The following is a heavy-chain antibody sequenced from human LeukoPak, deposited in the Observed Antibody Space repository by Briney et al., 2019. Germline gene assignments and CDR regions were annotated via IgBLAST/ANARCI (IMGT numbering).Heavy chain of an antibody. V-gene: IGHV3-11*03. CDR3: ARLGVRGVKGGVFDY. D-gene: IGHD3-10*01. CDR1: GFTFSDYY. J-gene: IGHJ4*02. CDR2: ISSSSSYT. Sequence: SPGGSLRLSCAASGFTFSDYYMSWIRQAPGKGLEWVSYISSSSSYTNYADSVKGRFTISRDSAKNSLYLQMNSLRPEDTAVYYCARLGVRGVKGGVFDYWGQGTLVTVSS.